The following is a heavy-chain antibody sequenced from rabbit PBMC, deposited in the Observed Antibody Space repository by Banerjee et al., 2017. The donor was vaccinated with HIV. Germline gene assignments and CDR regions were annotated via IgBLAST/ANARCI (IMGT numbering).Heavy chain of an antibody. V-gene: IGHV1S47*01. CDR1: GFDFINYG. CDR3: VRVQYSYGYDGYAYALFSM. J-gene: IGHJ4*01. Sequence: QEQLVESGGGLVQPEGSLTLTCKASGFDFINYGVNWVRQAPGKGLEWIGYIDPVFGSKYYASWVNGRFTISSHNAQNTVDLQMNSLTAADTATYFCVRVQYSYGYDGYAYALFSMWGQGTLVTVS. CDR2: IDPVFGSK. D-gene: IGHD6-1*01.